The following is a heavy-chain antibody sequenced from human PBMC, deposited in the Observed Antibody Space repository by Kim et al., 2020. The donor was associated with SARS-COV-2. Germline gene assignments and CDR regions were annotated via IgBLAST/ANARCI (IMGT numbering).Heavy chain of an antibody. CDR1: GYTFTSYG. Sequence: ASVKVSCKASGYTFTSYGISWVRQAPGQGLEWMGWISAYNGNTNYAQKLQGRVTMTTDTSTSTAYMELRSLRSDDTAVYYCANYYDSSGEGWFDPWGQGTLVTVSS. D-gene: IGHD3-22*01. CDR2: ISAYNGNT. J-gene: IGHJ5*02. CDR3: ANYYDSSGEGWFDP. V-gene: IGHV1-18*01.